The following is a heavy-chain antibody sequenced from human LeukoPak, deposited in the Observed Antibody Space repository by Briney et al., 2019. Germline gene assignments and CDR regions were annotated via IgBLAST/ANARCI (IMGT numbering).Heavy chain of an antibody. Sequence: PGGSLRLSCAASGFTFSSYWMHWVRQAPGKGLVWVSRINSDGSSTSYADSVKGRSTISRDNAKNTLYLQMNSLRAEDTAVYYCARDADILWFGEHTEFQHWGQGTLVTVSS. CDR2: INSDGSST. CDR3: ARDADILWFGEHTEFQH. J-gene: IGHJ1*01. D-gene: IGHD3-10*01. CDR1: GFTFSSYW. V-gene: IGHV3-74*01.